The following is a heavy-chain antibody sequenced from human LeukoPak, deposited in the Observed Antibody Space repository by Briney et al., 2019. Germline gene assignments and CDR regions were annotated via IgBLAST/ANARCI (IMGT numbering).Heavy chain of an antibody. J-gene: IGHJ4*02. V-gene: IGHV3-64*01. Sequence: GGSLRLSCAASGFTFSSYAMHWVRQAPGKGLEYVSAISTNGGSTYYANFVKGRFTISRDNSKNTLYLQMGSLRPEDMAVYYCARECNCASWLFDYWVQGALVTVSS. CDR2: ISTNGGST. D-gene: IGHD1-20*01. CDR1: GFTFSSYA. CDR3: ARECNCASWLFDY.